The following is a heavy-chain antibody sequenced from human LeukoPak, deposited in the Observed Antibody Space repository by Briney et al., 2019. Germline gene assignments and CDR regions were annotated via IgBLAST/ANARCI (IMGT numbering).Heavy chain of an antibody. CDR3: ARGGWLDWFDP. J-gene: IGHJ5*02. Sequence: KSSETLSLTCTVSGGSISSYYWSWIRQPPGKGLEWIGYIYYSGSTNYNPSLKSRVTISVDTSKNQFSLKLSSVTAADTAVYYCARGGWLDWFDPWGQGTLVTVSS. CDR2: IYYSGST. D-gene: IGHD6-19*01. V-gene: IGHV4-59*01. CDR1: GGSISSYY.